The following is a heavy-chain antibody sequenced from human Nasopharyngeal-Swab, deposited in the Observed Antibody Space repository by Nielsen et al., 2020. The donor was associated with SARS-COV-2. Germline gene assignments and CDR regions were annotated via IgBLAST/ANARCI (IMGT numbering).Heavy chain of an antibody. V-gene: IGHV4-59*01. CDR3: RGITGTPGAFDI. CDR2: IYYSGST. D-gene: IGHD1-20*01. J-gene: IGHJ3*02. Sequence: SETLSLTCTVSGGSISSYYWSWIRQHPGKGLEWIGYIYYSGSTNYHPSLKSRVTISVDTSKNQFSLKLSSVTAADTAVYYCRGITGTPGAFDIWGQGTMVTVSS. CDR1: GGSISSYY.